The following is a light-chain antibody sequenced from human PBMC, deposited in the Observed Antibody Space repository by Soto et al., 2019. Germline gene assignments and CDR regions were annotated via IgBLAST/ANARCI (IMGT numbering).Light chain of an antibody. CDR2: EVS. CDR1: SNDVGGYDY. Sequence: QSALTQPPSASGSPGQSVTVSCTGTSNDVGGYDYVSWFQQHPGKAPKLMIYEVSKGPSGVPDRFSGSKSGNTASLTVSGLQDEDEADYYCSSYVGSLVVFGGGTKLTVL. J-gene: IGLJ2*01. CDR3: SSYVGSLVV. V-gene: IGLV2-8*01.